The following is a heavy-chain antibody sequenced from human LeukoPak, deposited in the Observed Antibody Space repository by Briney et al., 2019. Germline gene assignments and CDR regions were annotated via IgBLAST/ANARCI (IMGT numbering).Heavy chain of an antibody. J-gene: IGHJ5*02. CDR2: IYYSGST. D-gene: IGHD2-15*01. V-gene: IGHV4-61*10. CDR1: GGSISSGSYY. CDR3: ATARPQLLHNWLDP. Sequence: SQTLSLTCTVSGGSISSGSYYWSWIRQPAGKGLEWIGYIYYSGSTNYNPSLKSRVTISVDTSKNQFSLKLSSVTAADTAVYYCATARPQLLHNWLDPWGQGTLVTVSS.